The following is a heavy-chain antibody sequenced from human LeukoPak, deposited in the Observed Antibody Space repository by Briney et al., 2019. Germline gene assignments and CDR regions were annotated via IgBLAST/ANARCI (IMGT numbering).Heavy chain of an antibody. CDR2: IIPIFGTA. J-gene: IGHJ4*02. V-gene: IGHV1-69*13. Sequence: GASVKVSCKASGYTFTSYYMHWVRQAPGQGLEWMGGIIPIFGTANYAQKFQGRVTITADESTSTAYMELSSLRSEDTAVYYCARGVPEGYWGQGTLVTVSS. CDR3: ARGVPEGY. CDR1: GYTFTSYY. D-gene: IGHD6-6*01.